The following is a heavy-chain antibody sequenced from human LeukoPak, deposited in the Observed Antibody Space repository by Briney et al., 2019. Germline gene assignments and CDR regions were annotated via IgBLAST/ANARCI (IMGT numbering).Heavy chain of an antibody. D-gene: IGHD3-22*01. Sequence: SETLSLTCTVSGGSISSSSYYWGWIRQPPGKGLEWIGSIYYSGSTYYNPSLKSRVTISVDRSKNQFSLKLSSVTAADTAVYYCARALSYYYDSSGYWDYFDYWGQGTLVTVSS. CDR2: IYYSGST. J-gene: IGHJ4*02. V-gene: IGHV4-39*07. CDR3: ARALSYYYDSSGYWDYFDY. CDR1: GGSISSSSYY.